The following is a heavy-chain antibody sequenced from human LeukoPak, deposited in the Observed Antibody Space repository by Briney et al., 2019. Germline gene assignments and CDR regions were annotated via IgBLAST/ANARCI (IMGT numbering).Heavy chain of an antibody. V-gene: IGHV1-2*02. CDR2: INPNSGGT. J-gene: IGHJ6*03. CDR1: GYTFTGYY. Sequence: GASVKVSCKASGYTFTGYYMHWVRRAPGQGLEWMGWINPNSGGTNYAQKFQGRVTMTRDTSISTAYMELSRLRSDDTAVYYCARVRSGYGVYYMDVWGKGTTVTVSS. D-gene: IGHD5-12*01. CDR3: ARVRSGYGVYYMDV.